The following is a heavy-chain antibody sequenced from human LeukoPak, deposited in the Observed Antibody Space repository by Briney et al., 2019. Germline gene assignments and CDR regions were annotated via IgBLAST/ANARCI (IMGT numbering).Heavy chain of an antibody. Sequence: PGGSLRLSCAASGFTFSSYAMSWVRQAPGKGLEWVSAISGSGGSTYYADSVKGRFTISRDNSKNTLYLQMNSLRAEDTAVYYCAKDSPYYYDSSGKDYFDYWGQGTLVTVSS. V-gene: IGHV3-23*01. D-gene: IGHD3-22*01. CDR1: GFTFSSYA. J-gene: IGHJ4*02. CDR2: ISGSGGST. CDR3: AKDSPYYYDSSGKDYFDY.